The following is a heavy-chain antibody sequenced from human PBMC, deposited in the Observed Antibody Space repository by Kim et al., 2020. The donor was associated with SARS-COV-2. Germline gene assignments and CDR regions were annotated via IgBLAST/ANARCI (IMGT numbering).Heavy chain of an antibody. V-gene: IGHV3-64*01. CDR3: SRGQMDF. CDR2: NGITT. Sequence: NGITTYYANSVKGRFSISRDIFRNTVYLQMGNLRADDMALYYCSRGQMDFWGQGILVTVSS. J-gene: IGHJ4*02.